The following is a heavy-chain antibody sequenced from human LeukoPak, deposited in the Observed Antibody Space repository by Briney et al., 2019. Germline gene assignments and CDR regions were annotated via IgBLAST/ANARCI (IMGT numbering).Heavy chain of an antibody. Sequence: GGSLRLSCAASGFTFSSYNINWVRQAPGKGLEWVSSISTSSSYIYYADSVKGRFTISRDNAKKSLYLQMNSLRAEDTAVYYCARDWGYDSSGYWQKYFDTWGQGTLVTVSS. CDR3: ARDWGYDSSGYWQKYFDT. V-gene: IGHV3-21*01. J-gene: IGHJ4*02. CDR2: ISTSSSYI. CDR1: GFTFSSYN. D-gene: IGHD3-22*01.